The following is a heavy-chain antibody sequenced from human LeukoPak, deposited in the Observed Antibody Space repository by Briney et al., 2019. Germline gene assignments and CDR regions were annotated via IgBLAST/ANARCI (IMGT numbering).Heavy chain of an antibody. D-gene: IGHD3-16*01. CDR3: AKGGVRYFDY. V-gene: IGHV3-23*01. J-gene: IGHJ4*02. CDR1: GFTFSSYA. CDR2: IGGAGGST. Sequence: GGSLRLSCAASGFTFSSYALTWVRQAPGKGLEWVSTIGGAGGSTYYADSVKGRFTVSRDNSKNTLYLQMNSLRAEDTAVYYCAKGGVRYFDYWGQGTLVTVSS.